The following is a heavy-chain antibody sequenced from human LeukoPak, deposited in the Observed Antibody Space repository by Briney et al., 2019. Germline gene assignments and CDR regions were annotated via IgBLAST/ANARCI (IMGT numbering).Heavy chain of an antibody. V-gene: IGHV4-59*01. CDR2: IYYTGST. CDR1: GGSISSYF. Sequence: SETLSLACAVPGGSISSYFWSWIGQPPGKGLEWIGYIYYTGSTNYNPSLKSRVTISGDTSKNQFSLKVSSVTAADTAVYYCAREKVDTAMVTSPRKDYYYMDVWGKGTTVTVSS. CDR3: AREKVDTAMVTSPRKDYYYMDV. J-gene: IGHJ6*03. D-gene: IGHD5-18*01.